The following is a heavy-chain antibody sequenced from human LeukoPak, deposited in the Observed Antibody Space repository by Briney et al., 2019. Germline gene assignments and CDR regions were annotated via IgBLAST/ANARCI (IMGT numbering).Heavy chain of an antibody. CDR2: IYYSGST. D-gene: IGHD2-21*02. CDR3: ARDRCGGDCYASDYFDY. J-gene: IGHJ4*02. Sequence: PSETLSLTCTVSGGSISSYYWSWIRQPPGKGLEWIGYIYYSGSTNYNPSLKSRVTISVDTSKNQFSLKLSSVTAADTAVYYCARDRCGGDCYASDYFDYWGQGTLVTVSS. V-gene: IGHV4-59*12. CDR1: GGSISSYY.